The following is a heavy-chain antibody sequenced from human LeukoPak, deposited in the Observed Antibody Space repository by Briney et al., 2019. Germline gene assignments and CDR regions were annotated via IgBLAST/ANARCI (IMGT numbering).Heavy chain of an antibody. D-gene: IGHD1-26*01. J-gene: IGHJ5*02. CDR1: GYTFTSYY. CDR2: IDPSGGST. CDR3: ARAQSGSYLGNWFDP. V-gene: IGHV1-46*01. Sequence: ASVKVSCKTSGYTFTSYYIHWVRQAPGQGLEWMGLIDPSGGSTSYAQNFQGRVTMTRDTSTSTVYMELSSLRSEDTAVYYCARAQSGSYLGNWFDPWGQGTLVTVSS.